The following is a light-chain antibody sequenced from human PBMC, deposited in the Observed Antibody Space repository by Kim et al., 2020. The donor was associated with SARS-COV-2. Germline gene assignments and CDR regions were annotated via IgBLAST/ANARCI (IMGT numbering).Light chain of an antibody. V-gene: IGLV3-1*01. J-gene: IGLJ2*01. CDR3: QAWDKSTVI. CDR2: QDT. CDR1: KLGDKY. Sequence: SYELTQPPSVSVSPGQTASITCSGDKLGDKYAYWYQQKPGQSPVLVIYQDTKRPSGIPERFSGSNSGNTATLTISGTQAMDEADYYCQAWDKSTVIFGGGTQLTVL.